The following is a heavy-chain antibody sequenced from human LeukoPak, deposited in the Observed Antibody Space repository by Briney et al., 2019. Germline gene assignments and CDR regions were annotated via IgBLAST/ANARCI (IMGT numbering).Heavy chain of an antibody. D-gene: IGHD3-9*01. CDR1: GFTFSSYA. J-gene: IGHJ4*02. Sequence: GGSLRLSCAASGFTFSSYAMSWVRQAPGKGLEWISYITTSGSNKFYADSVKGRFTVSRDNTRNSLYLQMNSLRDEDTALYYCATDRDWSFDYWGQGTLVAVSS. V-gene: IGHV3-48*02. CDR2: ITTSGSNK. CDR3: ATDRDWSFDY.